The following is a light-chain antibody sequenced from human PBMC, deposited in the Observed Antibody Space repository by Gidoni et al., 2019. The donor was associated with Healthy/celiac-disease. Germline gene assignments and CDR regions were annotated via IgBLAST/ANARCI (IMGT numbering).Light chain of an antibody. V-gene: IGKV1-39*01. CDR2: AAS. CDR1: QSISSY. Sequence: DIQMTQSPSSLSASVGDRVTITCRASQSISSYLNWYQQKPGKAPKLLIYAASSLQSGVPSRFSGRGSGTDFTLTISSLQPEDFATYYCQQSSSTLRTFXHXTKVEIK. J-gene: IGKJ1*01. CDR3: QQSSSTLRT.